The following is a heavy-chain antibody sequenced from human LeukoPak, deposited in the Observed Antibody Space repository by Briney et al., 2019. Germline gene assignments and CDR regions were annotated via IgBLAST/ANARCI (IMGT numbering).Heavy chain of an antibody. J-gene: IGHJ3*02. CDR3: ARDGLGTDMVPKPSDAFDI. V-gene: IGHV3-30-3*01. CDR1: GFTFSSYA. D-gene: IGHD4/OR15-4a*01. CDR2: ISYDGSNK. Sequence: PGGSLRLSCAASGFTFSSYAMHWVRRAPGKGLEWVAVISYDGSNKYYADSVKGRFTISRDSSKNALYLQMNSLRAEDTAVYYCARDGLGTDMVPKPSDAFDIWGQGTMVTVSS.